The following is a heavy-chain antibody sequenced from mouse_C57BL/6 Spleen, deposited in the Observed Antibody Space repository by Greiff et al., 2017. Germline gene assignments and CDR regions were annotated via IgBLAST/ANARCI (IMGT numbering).Heavy chain of an antibody. D-gene: IGHD1-1*01. CDR2: INPNNGGT. V-gene: IGHV1-18*01. CDR3: ARGFTTGFDV. CDR1: GYTFTDYN. J-gene: IGHJ1*03. Sequence: EVQLQQSGPELVKPGASVKIPCKASGYTFTDYNMVWVKQSHGKSLEWIGDINPNNGGTIYNQKFKGKATLTVDKSSSTAYMELRSLTSEDTAVYYCARGFTTGFDVWGTGTTVTVAS.